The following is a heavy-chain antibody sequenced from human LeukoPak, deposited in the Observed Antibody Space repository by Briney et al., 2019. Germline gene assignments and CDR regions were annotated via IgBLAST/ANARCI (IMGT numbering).Heavy chain of an antibody. Sequence: SETLSLTRTVSGYSISSGYYWGWIRQPPGKGLEWIGSIYHSGSTYYNPSLKSRVTISVDTSKNQFSLKLSSVTAADTAVYYCARDGPNPLLTGYFADAFDIWGQGTMVTVSS. V-gene: IGHV4-38-2*02. CDR2: IYHSGST. CDR1: GYSISSGYY. CDR3: ARDGPNPLLTGYFADAFDI. D-gene: IGHD3-9*01. J-gene: IGHJ3*02.